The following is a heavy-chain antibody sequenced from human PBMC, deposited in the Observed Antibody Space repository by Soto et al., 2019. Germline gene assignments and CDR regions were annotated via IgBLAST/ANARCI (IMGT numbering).Heavy chain of an antibody. V-gene: IGHV4-31*01. CDR1: GGSISSGGYY. CDR2: IYYSGRT. Sequence: QVQLQESGPGLVKPSQTLSLTCTVSGGSISSGGYYWSWIRQHPWKGLEWIGYIYYSGRTYYNPSLKSLVTISVDTSKTQFYLKLSSVTAADTAVYYCARGGEYYFDYWGQGTLVTVSS. J-gene: IGHJ4*02. CDR3: ARGGEYYFDY. D-gene: IGHD2-15*01.